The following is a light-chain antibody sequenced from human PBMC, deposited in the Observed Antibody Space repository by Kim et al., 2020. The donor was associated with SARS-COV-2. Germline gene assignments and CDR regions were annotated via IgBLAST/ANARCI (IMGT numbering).Light chain of an antibody. Sequence: IVLTQSPGTLSLSPGERATLSCRASQSVSSNDFAWYQQKPGQAPRVLIYGASSRATGIPDRFSGSGCGTDFTLTISRLEPEDFAVYYCQQHGGSPPYSFGQGTKLEI. CDR1: QSVSSND. CDR3: QQHGGSPPYS. J-gene: IGKJ2*03. V-gene: IGKV3-20*01. CDR2: GAS.